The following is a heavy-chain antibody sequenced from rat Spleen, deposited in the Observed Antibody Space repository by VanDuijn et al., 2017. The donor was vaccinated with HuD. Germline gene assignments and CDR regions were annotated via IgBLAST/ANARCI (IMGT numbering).Heavy chain of an antibody. CDR2: ISYSGST. Sequence: EVQLQESGPGLVKPSQSLSLTCSVTGYSITRSYRWSWIRKFPGNKMEWIGHISYSGSTSYNPSLKSQISITRDTSKNQFYLQLNSVTSEDTATYYCATFLYTTDYYYDDYWGQGVMVTVSS. J-gene: IGHJ2*01. CDR1: GYSITRSY. CDR3: ATFLYTTDYYYDDY. V-gene: IGHV3-1*01. D-gene: IGHD1-6*01.